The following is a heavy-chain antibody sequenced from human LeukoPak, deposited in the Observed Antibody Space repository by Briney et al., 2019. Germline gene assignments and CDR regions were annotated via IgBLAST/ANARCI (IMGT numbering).Heavy chain of an antibody. D-gene: IGHD3-9*01. V-gene: IGHV1-69*06. CDR2: IIPIFGTA. J-gene: IGHJ4*02. Sequence: ASVKVSCKASGGAFSSYAISWVRQAPGQGLEWMGGIIPIFGTANYAQKFQGRVTITADKSTKTVYMELSSLRSEDTAMFYCARGVVATTIRGAYFDSWGQGSLVTVSS. CDR1: GGAFSSYA. CDR3: ARGVVATTIRGAYFDS.